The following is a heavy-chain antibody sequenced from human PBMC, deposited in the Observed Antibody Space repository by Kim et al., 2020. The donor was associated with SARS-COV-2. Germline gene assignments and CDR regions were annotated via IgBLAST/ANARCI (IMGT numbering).Heavy chain of an antibody. J-gene: IGHJ4*02. CDR2: ISGSSGAT. CDR3: ARGWLKN. D-gene: IGHD3-9*01. V-gene: IGHV3-11*01. Sequence: GGSLRLSCAASGFIVSDYDMSWIRQAPGKGLEWISYISGSSGATYHADSVKGRFTISRDNAKNSLYLQMNSLRAEDTAVYYCARGWLKNWGPGTLVTVSS. CDR1: GFIVSDYD.